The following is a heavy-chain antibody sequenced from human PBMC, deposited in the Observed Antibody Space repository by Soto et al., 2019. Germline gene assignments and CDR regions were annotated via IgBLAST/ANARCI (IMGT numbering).Heavy chain of an antibody. CDR3: ARLPKGSLVTA. Sequence: QVHLVESGGGVVQPGRSLRLSCAASGFTFNSHALHWVRQAPGKGLEWVATVSSDGRSKFYPDSVKGRFTGSRDNSKNALFLQMNSLRDDDTATYYCARLPKGSLVTAWGQGTRVTVSS. J-gene: IGHJ4*02. D-gene: IGHD2-21*02. CDR1: GFTFNSHA. CDR2: VSSDGRSK. V-gene: IGHV3-30*03.